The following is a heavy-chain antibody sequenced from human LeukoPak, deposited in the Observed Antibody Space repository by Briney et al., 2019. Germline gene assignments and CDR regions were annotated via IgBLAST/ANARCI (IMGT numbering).Heavy chain of an antibody. CDR2: IYYSGST. CDR1: GGSISSSSYY. V-gene: IGHV4-39*07. J-gene: IGHJ3*02. D-gene: IGHD2-15*01. Sequence: SETLSLTCTVSGGSISSSSYYWGWIRQPPGKGLEWIGSIYYSGSTYYNPSLKSRVTISVDTSKNQFSLKLSSVTAADTAVYYCARGPRYCSGGSCARGAFDIWGQGTMVTVSS. CDR3: ARGPRYCSGGSCARGAFDI.